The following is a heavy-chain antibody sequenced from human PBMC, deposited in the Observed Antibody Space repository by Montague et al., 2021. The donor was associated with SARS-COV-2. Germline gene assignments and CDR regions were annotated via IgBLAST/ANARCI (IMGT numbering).Heavy chain of an antibody. CDR3: ARQRGYVFAAYYLDS. Sequence: SETLSLTCSVSGDSISSANFQWAWFRQPPGKRLQWVGVISNGGSAFYNPSLKSRVTISVHTSKKLLSLNVKSVAAADTAFYYCARQRGYVFAAYYLDSWGQGILVTVSS. CDR1: GDSISSANFQ. D-gene: IGHD3/OR15-3a*01. V-gene: IGHV4-39*01. CDR2: ISNGGSA. J-gene: IGHJ4*02.